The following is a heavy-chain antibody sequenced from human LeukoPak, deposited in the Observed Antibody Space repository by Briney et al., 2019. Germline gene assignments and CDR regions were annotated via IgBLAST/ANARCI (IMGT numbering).Heavy chain of an antibody. CDR1: GYTFIGHN. CDR3: ARGSDYYYGVIDY. J-gene: IGHJ4*02. CDR2: INPNSGAT. V-gene: IGHV1-2*02. D-gene: IGHD3-10*01. Sequence: ASVKVSCKASGYTFIGHNMHWVRQAPGQGLEWMGWINPNSGATNYAQKFEGRVTMTKDTAITTVYMELTRLTSDDTAVYFCARGSDYYYGVIDYWGQGTLVAVSS.